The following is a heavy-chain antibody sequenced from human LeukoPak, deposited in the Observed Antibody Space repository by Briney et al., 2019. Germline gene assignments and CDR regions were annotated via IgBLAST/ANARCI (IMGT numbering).Heavy chain of an antibody. D-gene: IGHD3-22*01. CDR2: IYTSGST. Sequence: SQTLSLTCTVSGGSISSGSYYWSWIRQPAGKGLEWIGRIYTSGSTNYNPSLKSRVTISVDTSKNQLSLKLSSVTAADTAVYYCARDRIYYDSSGYYYFDYWGQGTLVTVSS. J-gene: IGHJ4*02. CDR1: GGSISSGSYY. CDR3: ARDRIYYDSSGYYYFDY. V-gene: IGHV4-61*02.